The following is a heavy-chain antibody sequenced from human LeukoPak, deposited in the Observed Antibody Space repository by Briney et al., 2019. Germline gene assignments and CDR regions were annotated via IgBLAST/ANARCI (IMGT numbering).Heavy chain of an antibody. CDR3: ARDPSISWGCFDY. V-gene: IGHV3-21*01. CDR2: ISSSSSYI. Sequence: GGSLRLSCVASGFTFSGYSMNWVRQAPGKGLEWVSPISSSSSYIYYTDSVKGRFTISRDNAKNSLYLQMNSLRAEDTAVYYCARDPSISWGCFDYWGQGALVTVSS. D-gene: IGHD2-8*02. J-gene: IGHJ4*02. CDR1: GFTFSGYS.